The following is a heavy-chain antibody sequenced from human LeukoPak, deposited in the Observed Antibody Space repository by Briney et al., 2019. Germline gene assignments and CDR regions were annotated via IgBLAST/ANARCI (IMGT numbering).Heavy chain of an antibody. D-gene: IGHD2-8*01. CDR3: ARRYCTDGLCYSSAFDI. CDR1: GCSFTNYW. CDR2: IYPGDSDT. Sequence: GESLKISCKGSGCSFTNYWIGWVRQMPGKGLEWMGIIYPGDSDTRYSPSFQGQVTISADKSISTAYLQWSSLKASDTAMYYCARRYCTDGLCYSSAFDIWGQGTMVTVSS. J-gene: IGHJ3*02. V-gene: IGHV5-51*01.